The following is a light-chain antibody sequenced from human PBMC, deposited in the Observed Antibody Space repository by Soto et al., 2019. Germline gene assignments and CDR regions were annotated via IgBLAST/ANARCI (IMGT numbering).Light chain of an antibody. Sequence: QSALTQPPSASGSPGQSVTISCTGTSSDVGGYNYVSWYQQHPGKAPKLMIYEVSKRPSGVPDRFSGSKSGNTASLAVSGLQAEDEADYYFSSYAGRNNFVFGGGTKVTVL. J-gene: IGLJ2*01. CDR2: EVS. V-gene: IGLV2-8*01. CDR1: SSDVGGYNY. CDR3: SSYAGRNNFV.